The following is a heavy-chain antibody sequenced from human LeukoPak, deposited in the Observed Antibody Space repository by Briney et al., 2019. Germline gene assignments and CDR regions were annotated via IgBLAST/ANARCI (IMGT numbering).Heavy chain of an antibody. CDR3: AKDRVGATLYFDC. CDR2: ISGSGGRT. V-gene: IGHV3-23*01. CDR1: GFTFRRYG. J-gene: IGHJ4*02. D-gene: IGHD1-26*01. Sequence: GGSPRLSRAASGFTFRRYGMSWVRQAPGKGLEWVSAISGSGGRTYYADSVKGRFTVSRDNSKNTLYLQMNSLRAEDTAVYYCAKDRVGATLYFDCWGQGTLVTVSS.